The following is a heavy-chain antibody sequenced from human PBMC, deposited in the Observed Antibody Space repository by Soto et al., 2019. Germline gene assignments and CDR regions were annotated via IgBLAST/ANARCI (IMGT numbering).Heavy chain of an antibody. J-gene: IGHJ4*02. Sequence: SETLSLTCTVSGGSISSYYWSWIRKPPGKGLDWIGYIYHSGSTNYNRSLKSRVTISVDTSKNQFSLKLSSVTAADTAVYYCASSSGEASLIDYWGQGTLVAVAA. CDR2: IYHSGST. D-gene: IGHD6-19*01. CDR3: ASSSGEASLIDY. V-gene: IGHV4-59*01. CDR1: GGSISSYY.